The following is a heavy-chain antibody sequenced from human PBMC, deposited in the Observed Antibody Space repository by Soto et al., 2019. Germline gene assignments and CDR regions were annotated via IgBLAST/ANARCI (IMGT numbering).Heavy chain of an antibody. CDR2: INAGNGNT. J-gene: IGHJ4*02. V-gene: IGHV1-3*01. D-gene: IGHD3-10*01. CDR1: GYTFTSYA. Sequence: ASVKVSCKASGYTFTSYAMHWVRQAPGQRLEWMGWINAGNGNTKYSQKFQGRVTITRDTSASTAYMELSSLRSEDTAVYYCARVAPPDYYGSGSYHAYFDYWGQGTLVTVAS. CDR3: ARVAPPDYYGSGSYHAYFDY.